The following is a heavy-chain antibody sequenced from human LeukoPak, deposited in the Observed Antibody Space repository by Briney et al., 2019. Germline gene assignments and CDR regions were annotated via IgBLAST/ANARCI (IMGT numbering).Heavy chain of an antibody. Sequence: PSVTLSLTCAVYGGSFSAFHWNWLRQSPAKGLEWLGEMKQSGTPRYNPSLQSRVTISVDKSKNQFSLNVRSVTAADTAVYYCASRPFLYGFRTYFDNWAQGTLVTVSS. V-gene: IGHV4-34*01. CDR2: MKQSGTP. CDR3: ASRPFLYGFRTYFDN. CDR1: GGSFSAFH. D-gene: IGHD3-10*01. J-gene: IGHJ4*02.